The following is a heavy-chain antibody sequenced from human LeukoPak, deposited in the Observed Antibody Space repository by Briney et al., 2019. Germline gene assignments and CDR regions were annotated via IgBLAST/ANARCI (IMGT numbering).Heavy chain of an antibody. J-gene: IGHJ4*02. D-gene: IGHD6-13*01. Sequence: GGSLRLSCAASGFTFSTYSMICVRQAPGKGLEWVSGFCWNSGSIGYADSVKGRFTISRDNAKNSLYLQMNSLRAEDTALYYCAKDQAAGTSSFDYWGQGTLVTVSS. CDR1: GFTFSTYS. V-gene: IGHV3-9*01. CDR3: AKDQAAGTSSFDY. CDR2: FCWNSGSI.